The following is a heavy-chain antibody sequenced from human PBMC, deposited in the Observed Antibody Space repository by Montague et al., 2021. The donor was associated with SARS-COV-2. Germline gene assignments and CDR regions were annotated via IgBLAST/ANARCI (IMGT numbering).Heavy chain of an antibody. D-gene: IGHD3-10*01. CDR2: IDWDDDK. CDR3: ARTWTFGELLYDAFDI. V-gene: IGHV2-70*01. J-gene: IGHJ3*02. Sequence: PALVKPTQTLTLTCTFSGFSLSTSGTCVSWIRQPPGKALEWLALIDWDDDKYYSTSLKTRLTISKDTSKNQVVLTMTNMDPVDTATYYCARTWTFGELLYDAFDIWGQGTMVTVSS. CDR1: GFSLSTSGTC.